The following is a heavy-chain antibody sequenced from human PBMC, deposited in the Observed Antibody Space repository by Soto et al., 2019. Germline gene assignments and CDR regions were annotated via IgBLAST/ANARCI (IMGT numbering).Heavy chain of an antibody. Sequence: SETLSLTCTVSGCSINGYYWTWIRQPPGKGLEWIGYIYYTGSTNYNPSLKSRGTISLDRSKNQFSLKLSSVTAADTAVYYCTRTKTGYAFDFWGQGTLVTVSS. CDR3: TRTKTGYAFDF. CDR2: IYYTGST. V-gene: IGHV4-59*01. J-gene: IGHJ4*02. CDR1: GCSINGYY. D-gene: IGHD5-12*01.